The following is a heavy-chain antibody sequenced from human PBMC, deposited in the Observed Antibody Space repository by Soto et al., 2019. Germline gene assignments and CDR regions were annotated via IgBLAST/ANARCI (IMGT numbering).Heavy chain of an antibody. CDR3: AKDRPTNVLLWFGTDGMDV. V-gene: IGHV3-23*01. Sequence: PGGSLRLSCAASGFTFSSYAMSWVRQAPGKGLEWVSAISGSGGSTYYADSVKGRFTISRDNSKNTLYLQMNSLRAEDTAVYYCAKDRPTNVLLWFGTDGMDVWGQGTTVTVSS. CDR1: GFTFSSYA. CDR2: ISGSGGST. D-gene: IGHD3-10*01. J-gene: IGHJ6*02.